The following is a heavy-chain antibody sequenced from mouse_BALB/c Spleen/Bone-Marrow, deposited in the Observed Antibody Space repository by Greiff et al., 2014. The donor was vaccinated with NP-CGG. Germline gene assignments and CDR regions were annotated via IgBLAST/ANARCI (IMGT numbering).Heavy chain of an antibody. CDR3: ARYYYGSSYFDY. CDR1: GFNIKDTY. D-gene: IGHD1-1*01. V-gene: IGHV14-3*02. Sequence: EVQRVESGAELVKPGASVKLSCTASGFNIKDTYMHWVKQRPEQGLEWIGRIDPANGNTKYDPKFQGKATITADTPSNTAYLQLSSLTSEGTAVYYCARYYYGSSYFDYWGQGTTLTVSS. J-gene: IGHJ2*01. CDR2: IDPANGNT.